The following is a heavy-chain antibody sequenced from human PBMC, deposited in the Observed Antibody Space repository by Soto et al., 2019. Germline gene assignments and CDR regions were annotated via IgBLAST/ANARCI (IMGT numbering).Heavy chain of an antibody. Sequence: GGSLRLSCAASGFSFSHVWMNWVRQAPGKGLEWVGRIKSKTDSGTTDYAAPVKGRFTISRDDSKNTVYLQMNSLKTEDTAVYYCTTDYYDSSGYYVLGYWGQGTLVTVSS. D-gene: IGHD3-22*01. CDR2: IKSKTDSGTT. V-gene: IGHV3-15*07. J-gene: IGHJ4*02. CDR1: GFSFSHVW. CDR3: TTDYYDSSGYYVLGY.